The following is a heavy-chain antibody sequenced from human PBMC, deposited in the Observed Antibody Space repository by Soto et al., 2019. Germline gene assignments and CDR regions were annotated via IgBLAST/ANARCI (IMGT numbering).Heavy chain of an antibody. CDR1: GGSISSYY. CDR2: IYYSGST. D-gene: IGHD3-10*01. J-gene: IGHJ5*02. V-gene: IGHV4-59*01. Sequence: PSETLSLTCTVSGGSISSYYWSWIRQPPGKGLEWIGYIYYSGSTNYNPSLKSRVTIPVDTSKNQFSLKLSSVTAADTAVYYCARDLVTMVRGVAYNWFDPWGQGTLVTVSS. CDR3: ARDLVTMVRGVAYNWFDP.